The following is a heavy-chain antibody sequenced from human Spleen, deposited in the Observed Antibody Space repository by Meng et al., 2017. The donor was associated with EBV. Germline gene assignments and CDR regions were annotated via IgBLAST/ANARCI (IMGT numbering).Heavy chain of an antibody. CDR3: ASESGRGFTPDY. D-gene: IGHD3-10*01. CDR1: GGTFRSDA. J-gene: IGHJ4*02. Sequence: QVQLVQSGAEVKKPGSSVKVSCKTSGGTFRSDAISWVRQAPGQGLEWMGGLIPMSDAPHYAQKFQGRVTITADESTSTHYMDLSGLRSEDTAVYYCASESGRGFTPDYWGQGTLVIVSS. CDR2: LIPMSDAP. V-gene: IGHV1-69*01.